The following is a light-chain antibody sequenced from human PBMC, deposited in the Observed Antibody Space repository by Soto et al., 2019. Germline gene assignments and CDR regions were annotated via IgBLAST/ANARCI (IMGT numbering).Light chain of an antibody. J-gene: IGLJ1*01. CDR3: CSYAGSYTLYV. Sequence: QSVLTQPASVSGSPGQSITISCTGTSDDVGGYNYVSWYQQHSGKAPKLIIYEVTNRPSGVSNRFSGSKSGNTASLTISGLQAEDEADYFCCSYAGSYTLYVFGTGTKVTVL. CDR2: EVT. CDR1: SDDVGGYNY. V-gene: IGLV2-14*03.